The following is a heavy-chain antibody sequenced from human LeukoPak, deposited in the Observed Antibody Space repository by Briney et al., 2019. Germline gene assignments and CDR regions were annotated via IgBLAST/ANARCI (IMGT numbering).Heavy chain of an antibody. J-gene: IGHJ4*02. Sequence: ASVTVSCKASGYIFTTYNMHWVRQAPGQGLEWMGVINPSVDSTNYAQTFQGSVTLTRDMSTSTLYMDLSSLRSADTAVYYCARDASGSYLFDYWGQGTLVTVSS. CDR2: INPSVDST. CDR3: ARDASGSYLFDY. CDR1: GYIFTTYN. V-gene: IGHV1-46*01. D-gene: IGHD1-26*01.